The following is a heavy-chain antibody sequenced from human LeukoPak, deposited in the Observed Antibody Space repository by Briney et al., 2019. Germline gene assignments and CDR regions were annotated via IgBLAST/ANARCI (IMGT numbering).Heavy chain of an antibody. CDR3: AKEESLGLRYFDWFSHFDY. Sequence: PGGSLRLSCAASGFTFSGYGMHWVRQTPGKGLEWVAFIRYDGSNKYYADSVKGRFTISRDNSKNTLYLQMNSLRAEDTAVYYCAKEESLGLRYFDWFSHFDYWGQGTLVTVSS. D-gene: IGHD3-9*01. CDR2: IRYDGSNK. CDR1: GFTFSGYG. V-gene: IGHV3-30*02. J-gene: IGHJ4*02.